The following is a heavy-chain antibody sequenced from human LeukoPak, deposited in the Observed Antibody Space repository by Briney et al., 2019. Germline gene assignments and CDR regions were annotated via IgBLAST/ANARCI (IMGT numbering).Heavy chain of an antibody. CDR2: IWYDGSNK. J-gene: IGHJ4*02. CDR3: ARDFTGYLDY. Sequence: SGGSLRLSCAASGFTFSSYGMHWVRQAPGEGLEWVAVIWYDGSNKYYADSVKGRFTISRDNSKNTLYLQMNSLRAEDTAVYYCARDFTGYLDYWGQGTLVTVSS. CDR1: GFTFSSYG. V-gene: IGHV3-33*01. D-gene: IGHD6-13*01.